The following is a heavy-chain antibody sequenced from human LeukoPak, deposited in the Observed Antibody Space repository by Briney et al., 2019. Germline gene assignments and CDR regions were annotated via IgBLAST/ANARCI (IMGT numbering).Heavy chain of an antibody. D-gene: IGHD3-22*01. CDR2: LHTSGST. CDR1: GGSISSYY. V-gene: IGHV4-4*07. J-gene: IGHJ4*02. Sequence: PSETLSLTCTVSGGSISSYYWSWIRQPAGEGLEWIGRLHTSGSTHYNPSLKSRVTMSVDTSKNQFSLRLSSVTAADTAVYYCSRIGDYFDISGYYHWGQGTLVTVSS. CDR3: SRIGDYFDISGYYH.